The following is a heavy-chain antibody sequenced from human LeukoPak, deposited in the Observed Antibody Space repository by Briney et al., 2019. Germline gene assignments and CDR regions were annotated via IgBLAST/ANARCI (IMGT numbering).Heavy chain of an antibody. CDR3: ARVARYYDILTGYGY. CDR2: ISAYNGNT. Sequence: ASVTVSCKASGYTFTSYGISWVRQAPGQGLEWMGWISAYNGNTNYAQKFQGRVTMTRDTSISTAYMELSRLRSDDTAVYYCARVARYYDILTGYGYWGQGTLVTVSS. J-gene: IGHJ4*02. V-gene: IGHV1-18*01. D-gene: IGHD3-9*01. CDR1: GYTFTSYG.